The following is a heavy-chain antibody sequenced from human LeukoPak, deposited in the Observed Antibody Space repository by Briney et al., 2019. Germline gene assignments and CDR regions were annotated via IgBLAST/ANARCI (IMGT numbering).Heavy chain of an antibody. D-gene: IGHD6-19*01. J-gene: IGHJ4*02. CDR1: GFIFSSYG. Sequence: GGSLRLSCAASGFIFSSYGMHWVRQAPGKGLEWVAFIPYDGSDKYFADSVKGQFTVSRGNSRSTLYLQLNSLRAEDTAVYYCAKDLAGSGWYRGIDYWGQGTLVTVSS. CDR2: IPYDGSDK. CDR3: AKDLAGSGWYRGIDY. V-gene: IGHV3-30*02.